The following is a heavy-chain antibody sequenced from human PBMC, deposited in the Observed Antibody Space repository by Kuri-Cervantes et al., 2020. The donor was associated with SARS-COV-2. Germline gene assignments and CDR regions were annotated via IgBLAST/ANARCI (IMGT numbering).Heavy chain of an antibody. Sequence: GGSLRLSCAASGFTFSNAWMSWVRQAPGKGLEWVGRIKSKTDGGTTDYAAPVKGRFTISRDDSKNTLYLQMNSLKTEDTAVYYCTTDPSPPYYYDSSGYSGYWGQGALVTVSS. CDR1: GFTFSNAW. D-gene: IGHD3-22*01. V-gene: IGHV3-15*01. CDR3: TTDPSPPYYYDSSGYSGY. J-gene: IGHJ4*02. CDR2: IKSKTDGGTT.